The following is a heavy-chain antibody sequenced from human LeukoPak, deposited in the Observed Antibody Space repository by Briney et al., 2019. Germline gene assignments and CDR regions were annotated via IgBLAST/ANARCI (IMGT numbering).Heavy chain of an antibody. Sequence: PGGSLRLSCAASGFIFCSYVMHWVRQAPGRGLEWVAAISYDGSNEGYADSVRGRFTISRDNSKHTLYLKMNSLRAEDTALYYCAKGNSYVTFNWFDPWGQGTLVTVSS. CDR1: GFIFCSYV. J-gene: IGHJ5*02. CDR3: AKGNSYVTFNWFDP. CDR2: ISYDGSNE. V-gene: IGHV3-30*01. D-gene: IGHD5-18*01.